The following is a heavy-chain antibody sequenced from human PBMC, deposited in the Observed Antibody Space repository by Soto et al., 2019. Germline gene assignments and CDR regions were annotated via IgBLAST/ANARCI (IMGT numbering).Heavy chain of an antibody. Sequence: GGSLRLSCAASGFTFSSYAMHWVRQAPGKGLEWVTAICDSGGSTYYADSVKGRFTISRDNSKNTLYLQMNSLRAEDTAVYYCAKDRGTKCSGGSCRRGMDVWGQGTTVTVSS. D-gene: IGHD2-15*01. J-gene: IGHJ6*02. V-gene: IGHV3-23*01. CDR2: ICDSGGST. CDR1: GFTFSSYA. CDR3: AKDRGTKCSGGSCRRGMDV.